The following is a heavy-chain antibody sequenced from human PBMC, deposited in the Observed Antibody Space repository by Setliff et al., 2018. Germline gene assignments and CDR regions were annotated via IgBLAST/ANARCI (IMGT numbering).Heavy chain of an antibody. Sequence: GASVKVSCKASGYTFSDYGISWVRLAPGQGLEWMGWISPYTGNTFYAPQFQGRVIMTTDTSTNTAYMDLRSLRSDDTAVYYCEGLVRYCTTTSCQRTSGDDFWGQGTLVTVSS. J-gene: IGHJ4*02. CDR1: GYTFSDYG. CDR3: EGLVRYCTTTSCQRTSGDDF. V-gene: IGHV1-18*01. CDR2: ISPYTGNT. D-gene: IGHD2-2*01.